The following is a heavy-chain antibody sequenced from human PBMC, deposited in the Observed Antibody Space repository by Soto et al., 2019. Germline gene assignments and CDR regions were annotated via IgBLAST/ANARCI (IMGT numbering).Heavy chain of an antibody. CDR2: IYHTGNA. J-gene: IGHJ4*02. V-gene: IGHV4-39*07. CDR3: ATGRGVGATYDF. CDR1: GDSISNSRFY. Sequence: SETLSLTCSVSGDSISNSRFYWAWIRQPPGEGLEWIGSIYHTGNAYYNPSLKSRVTISVDTSKNQFSLKLSSVTAADTAVYYCATGRGVGATYDFWGQGTQVTVSS. D-gene: IGHD1-26*01.